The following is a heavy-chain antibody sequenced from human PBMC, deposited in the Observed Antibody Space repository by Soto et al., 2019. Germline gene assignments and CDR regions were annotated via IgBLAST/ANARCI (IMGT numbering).Heavy chain of an antibody. V-gene: IGHV3-13*01. D-gene: IGHD3-9*01. J-gene: IGHJ6*02. Sequence: EVQLVESGGGLVQPGGSLRLSCAASGFTLSSYDIHWVRQATGEGLAWVSGIGSGGDTHYADSVKGRFIISREDGKNSLYLQMNNLRVGHAAVYYCTRKTPPTGMEVWGQGAKVTVSS. CDR2: IGSGGDT. CDR3: TRKTPPTGMEV. CDR1: GFTLSSYD.